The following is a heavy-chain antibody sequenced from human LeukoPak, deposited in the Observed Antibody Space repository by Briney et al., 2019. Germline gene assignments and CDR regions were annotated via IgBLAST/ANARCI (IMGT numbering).Heavy chain of an antibody. J-gene: IGHJ4*02. V-gene: IGHV1-69*01. CDR2: IIPIFSTA. CDR1: GGTFSSYA. CDR3: ARDEPSHGSFDY. Sequence: SVKVSCKASGGTFSSYAISWVRQAPGQGLEWMGGIIPIFSTANYAQKFQGRVTITADESTSTAYMELSSLRSEDTAVYYCARDEPSHGSFDYWGQGTLVTVSS. D-gene: IGHD5-18*01.